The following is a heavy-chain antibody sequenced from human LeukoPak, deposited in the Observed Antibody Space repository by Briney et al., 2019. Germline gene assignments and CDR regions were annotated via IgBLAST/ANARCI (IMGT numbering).Heavy chain of an antibody. CDR3: ARDVHSYGYNPIGYYYYYMDV. CDR2: IRYDGSNK. Sequence: GGSLRLSCAASGFSFSSYGMHWVRQAPGKGLEWVAFIRYDGSNKYYADSVKGRFTISRDNSKNSLYLQMNSLRAEDTAVFYCARDVHSYGYNPIGYYYYYMDVWGKGTTVTVSS. V-gene: IGHV3-30*02. D-gene: IGHD5-18*01. J-gene: IGHJ6*03. CDR1: GFSFSSYG.